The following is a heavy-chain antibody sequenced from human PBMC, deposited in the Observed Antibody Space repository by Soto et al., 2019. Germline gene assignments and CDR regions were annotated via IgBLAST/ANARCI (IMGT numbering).Heavy chain of an antibody. CDR2: VSFDGSNK. J-gene: IGHJ4*02. CDR1: GFTFSTHA. V-gene: IGHV3-30-3*01. Sequence: QVQLVESGGGVVQPGRSLRLSCAASGFTFSTHAMHWVRQAPGKGLECVAIVSFDGSNKYYADSVKGRFTISRDNSKNTPYLPMSGLTPEDTAVYYCARDQTGITTTGGGRIDHWGQGTLVTVSS. D-gene: IGHD1-20*01. CDR3: ARDQTGITTTGGGRIDH.